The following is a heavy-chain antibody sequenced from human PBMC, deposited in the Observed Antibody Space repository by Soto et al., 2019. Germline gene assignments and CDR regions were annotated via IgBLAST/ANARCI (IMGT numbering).Heavy chain of an antibody. Sequence: PSETLSLTCTVSGGSVSSGSYYWSWIRQPPGKGLECIGYIYHSGSTYYNPSLKSRVTISVDTSKNQFSLKLSSVTAADTAVYYCARRQSNYFDYWGQGILVTVSS. CDR2: IYHSGST. J-gene: IGHJ4*02. CDR1: GGSVSSGSYY. CDR3: ARRQSNYFDY. V-gene: IGHV4-61*01.